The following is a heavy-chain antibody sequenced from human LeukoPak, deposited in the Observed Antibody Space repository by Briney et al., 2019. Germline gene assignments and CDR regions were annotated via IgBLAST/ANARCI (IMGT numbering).Heavy chain of an antibody. V-gene: IGHV3-23*01. Sequence: GGSLRLSCGASGFTFTSYAMSWIRQAPGKGLEWVSALSDGGENTYYGDSVKGRFTISRDNSKNTLYLQMNSLRAEDTATYYCAKPRAMTTGVGRYFDLWGRGTLVTVSS. CDR2: LSDGGENT. D-gene: IGHD1-1*01. CDR3: AKPRAMTTGVGRYFDL. J-gene: IGHJ2*01. CDR1: GFTFTSYA.